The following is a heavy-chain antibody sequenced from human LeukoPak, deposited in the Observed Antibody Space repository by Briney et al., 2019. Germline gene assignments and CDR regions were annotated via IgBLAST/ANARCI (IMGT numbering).Heavy chain of an antibody. V-gene: IGHV4-4*07. D-gene: IGHD2-2*01. CDR3: ARDSYCSTTSCYDALEI. CDR2: IYHSGST. CDR1: GGSIRDYY. J-gene: IGHJ3*02. Sequence: PSETLSLTCTVSGGSIRDYYWSWIRQPAGKGLEWIGRIYHSGSTNYNPSLKSRVTMSVDTSKNQFSLKMTSVTAADTTVYYCARDSYCSTTSCYDALEIWGQGTMVTVSS.